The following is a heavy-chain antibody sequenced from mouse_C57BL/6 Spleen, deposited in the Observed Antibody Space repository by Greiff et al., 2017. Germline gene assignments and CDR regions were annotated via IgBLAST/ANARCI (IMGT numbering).Heavy chain of an antibody. CDR2: INPSNGGT. J-gene: IGHJ4*01. CDR3: ARWATAQAAAMDY. D-gene: IGHD1-2*01. V-gene: IGHV1-53*01. CDR1: GYTFTSYW. Sequence: QVQLQQPGTELVKPGASVKLSCKASGYTFTSYWMHWVKQRPGQGLEWIGNINPSNGGTNYNEKFKSKATLTVDKSSSTAYMQRSSLTAEDSAVYYCARWATAQAAAMDYWGQGTSVTVSS.